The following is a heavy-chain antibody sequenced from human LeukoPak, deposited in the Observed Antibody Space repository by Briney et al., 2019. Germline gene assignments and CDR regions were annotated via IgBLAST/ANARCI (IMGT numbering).Heavy chain of an antibody. CDR3: ARGFRSGWYFDY. J-gene: IGHJ4*02. V-gene: IGHV4-30-2*01. Sequence: SQTLSLTCAVSGGSISSGGYSWSWIRQPPGKGLEWIGYIYHSGSTNYNPSLKSRVTISVDTSKNQFSLKLSPVTAADTAVYYCARGFRSGWYFDYWGQGTLVTVSS. CDR1: GGSISSGGYS. D-gene: IGHD6-19*01. CDR2: IYHSGST.